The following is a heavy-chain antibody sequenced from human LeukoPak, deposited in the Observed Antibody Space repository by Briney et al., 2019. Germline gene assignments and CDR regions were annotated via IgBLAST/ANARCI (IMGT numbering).Heavy chain of an antibody. CDR1: GGTFSSYA. CDR2: IIPILGIA. CDR3: ARVDRIVGPTTLYFDY. Sequence: GASVKVSCKASGGTFSSYAISWVRQAPGQGLEWMGRIIPILGIANYAQKFQGRLTITRNTSISTAYMELSSLRSEDTAVYYCARVDRIVGPTTLYFDYWGQGSVVTVSS. D-gene: IGHD1-26*01. V-gene: IGHV1-69*04. J-gene: IGHJ4*02.